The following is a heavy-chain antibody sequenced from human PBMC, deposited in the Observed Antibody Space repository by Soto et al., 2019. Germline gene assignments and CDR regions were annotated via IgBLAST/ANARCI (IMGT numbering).Heavy chain of an antibody. CDR3: ARGDCVGGTCYSLAGSFYYYMDV. D-gene: IGHD2-15*01. CDR1: GFTFSNYW. CDR2: TNSDGSVS. J-gene: IGHJ6*03. Sequence: EVQLVESGGGLVQPGGSLRLSCAASGFTFSNYWMYWVRQAPGKGLVWVSRTNSDGSVSSYADSVKGRLTISRDNVKNTLYLPMNSLRAEDTAVYYCARGDCVGGTCYSLAGSFYYYMDVWGKGTTVTVFS. V-gene: IGHV3-74*01.